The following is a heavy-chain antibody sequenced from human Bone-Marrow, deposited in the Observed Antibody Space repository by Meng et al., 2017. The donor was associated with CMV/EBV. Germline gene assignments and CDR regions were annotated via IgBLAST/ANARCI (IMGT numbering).Heavy chain of an antibody. CDR3: ARQVRIKAAAFDI. J-gene: IGHJ3*02. CDR1: GGSISSSSYY. V-gene: IGHV4-39*01. CDR2: IYYSGST. D-gene: IGHD2-15*01. Sequence: LRLSCTVSGGSISSSSYYWGWIRQPPGKGLEWIGSIYYSGSTYYNPSLKSRVTISVDTSKNQFSLKLSSVTAADTAVYYCARQVRIKAAAFDIWGQGTMVTVSS.